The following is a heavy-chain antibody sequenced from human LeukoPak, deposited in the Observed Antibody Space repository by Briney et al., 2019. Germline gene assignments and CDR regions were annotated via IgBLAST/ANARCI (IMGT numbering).Heavy chain of an antibody. CDR1: GGTFSSYA. J-gene: IGHJ4*02. D-gene: IGHD6-6*01. CDR3: ARGSLTAARPVY. CDR2: IIPILGIA. Sequence: SVKVSCKASGGTFSSYAISWVRQAPGQGLEWMGRIIPILGIANYAQKFQGRVTITADKSTSTAYMELSSLRSEDTAVYYCARGSLTAARPVYWGQGTLVTVSS. V-gene: IGHV1-69*04.